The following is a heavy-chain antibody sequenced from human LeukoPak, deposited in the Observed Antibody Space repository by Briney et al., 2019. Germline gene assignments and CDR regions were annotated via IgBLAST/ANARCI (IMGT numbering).Heavy chain of an antibody. V-gene: IGHV4-61*01. CDR2: IYYSGTT. CDR3: ARPDSSGWYFDL. D-gene: IGHD3-22*01. J-gene: IGHJ2*01. CDR1: GGSVSSGSYY. Sequence: SETLSHTCTVSGGSVSSGSYYWSWIRQPPGKGLEWIGYIYYSGTTNYNPSLKSRVTISVDTSKNQFSLKLSSLTAADTAVYYCARPDSSGWYFDLWGRGTLVTVSS.